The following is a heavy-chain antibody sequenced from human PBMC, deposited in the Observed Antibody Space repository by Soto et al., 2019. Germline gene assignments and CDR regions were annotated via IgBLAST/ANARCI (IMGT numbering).Heavy chain of an antibody. J-gene: IGHJ6*02. V-gene: IGHV1-46*01. D-gene: IGHD3-10*01. Sequence: GASVKVSCKASGYTFTSYYMHWVRQAPGQGLEWMGIINPSGGSTSYAQKFQGRVTMTRDTSTSTVYMELSSLRSEDTAVYYCARDRYYGSGSYYKSGRYYGMDVWGQGTTVTVSS. CDR3: ARDRYYGSGSYYKSGRYYGMDV. CDR1: GYTFTSYY. CDR2: INPSGGST.